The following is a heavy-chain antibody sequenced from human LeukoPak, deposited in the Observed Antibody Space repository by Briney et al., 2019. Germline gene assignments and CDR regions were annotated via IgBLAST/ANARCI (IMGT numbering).Heavy chain of an antibody. CDR2: IYPGDSDT. Sequence: ASVKVSCKASGYTFTSYGISWVRQMPGKGLEWMGIIYPGDSDTKYSPSFQGQVTISADKSISTAYLQWSSLKASDTAMYYCARTGYTSGWYVGSFDYWGQGTLVTVSS. CDR3: ARTGYTSGWYVGSFDY. CDR1: GYTFTSYG. D-gene: IGHD6-19*01. V-gene: IGHV5-51*01. J-gene: IGHJ4*02.